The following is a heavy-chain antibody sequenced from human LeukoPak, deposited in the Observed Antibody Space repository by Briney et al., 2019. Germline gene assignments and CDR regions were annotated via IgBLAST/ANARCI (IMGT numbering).Heavy chain of an antibody. V-gene: IGHV3-48*02. CDR3: ARSDYDILTGGYYFDY. J-gene: IGHJ4*02. Sequence: PGGSLRLSCAASGFTFSYYEMNWVRQAPGKGLEWVSYISSSSSTIYYADSVKGRFTISRDNAKNSLYLQMNSLRDEDTAVYYCARSDYDILTGGYYFDYWGQGTLVTVSS. D-gene: IGHD3-9*01. CDR2: ISSSSSTI. CDR1: GFTFSYYE.